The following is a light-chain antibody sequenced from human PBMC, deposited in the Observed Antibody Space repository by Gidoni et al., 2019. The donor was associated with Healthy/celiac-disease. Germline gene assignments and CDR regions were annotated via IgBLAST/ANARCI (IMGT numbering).Light chain of an antibody. CDR1: QTVSIY. Sequence: EIVLTQSPATLSLSPGERATLSCRASQTVSIYLAWYQQKPGQAPRLLIYSASNRATGIPARFSGSGSGTDFTLTISSLAPEDFAVYYCQQRSNWPRLTFGGGTKVEIK. V-gene: IGKV3-11*01. CDR3: QQRSNWPRLT. J-gene: IGKJ4*01. CDR2: SAS.